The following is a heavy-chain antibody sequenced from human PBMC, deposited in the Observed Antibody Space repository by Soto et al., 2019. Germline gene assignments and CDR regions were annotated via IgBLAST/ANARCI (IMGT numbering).Heavy chain of an antibody. V-gene: IGHV3-23*01. J-gene: IGHJ6*03. Sequence: GGSLRLSCAASGFTFSSYAMSWVRQAPGKGLEWVSAISCSGGSTYYADSVKGRFTISRDNSKNTLYLQMNSLRAEDTAVYYCAKDQILRIAVAGTYMDVWGKGTTVTVSS. CDR2: ISCSGGST. CDR3: AKDQILRIAVAGTYMDV. D-gene: IGHD6-19*01. CDR1: GFTFSSYA.